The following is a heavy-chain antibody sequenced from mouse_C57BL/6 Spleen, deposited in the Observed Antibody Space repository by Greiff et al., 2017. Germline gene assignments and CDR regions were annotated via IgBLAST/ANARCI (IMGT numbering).Heavy chain of an antibody. Sequence: EVKLEESGPGLVKPSQSLSLTCSVTGYSITSGYYWNWIRQFPGNKLEWMGYISYDGSNNYNPSLKNRISLTRDTSKNQFFLKLNSVTTEDTATYYCARALYDYDDWGQGTTLTVSS. D-gene: IGHD2-4*01. V-gene: IGHV3-6*01. CDR2: ISYDGSN. CDR1: GYSITSGYY. CDR3: ARALYDYDD. J-gene: IGHJ2*01.